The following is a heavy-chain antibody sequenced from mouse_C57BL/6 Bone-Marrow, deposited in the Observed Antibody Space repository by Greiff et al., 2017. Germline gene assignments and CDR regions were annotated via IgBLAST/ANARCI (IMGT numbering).Heavy chain of an antibody. V-gene: IGHV5-15*01. CDR2: ISNLAYSI. CDR1: GFTFSDYG. CDR3: ARHYSNFYFDY. D-gene: IGHD2-5*01. J-gene: IGHJ2*01. Sequence: DVKLVESGGGLVQPGGSLKLSCAASGFTFSDYGMAWVRQAPRKGPEWVAFISNLAYSIYYADTVTGRFTISRENAKNTLYLEMSSLRSEDTAMYYCARHYSNFYFDYWGQGTTLTVSS.